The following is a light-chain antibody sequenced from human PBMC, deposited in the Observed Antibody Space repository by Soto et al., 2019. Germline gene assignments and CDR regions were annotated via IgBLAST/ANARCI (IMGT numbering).Light chain of an antibody. Sequence: EIVLTQSPATLSVSPGERATLSCRASQSVSSNLAWYQQKPGQAPRLLIYDASSRATGIPARFSGSGSGTEFTLTISSLQSEDFALYYCQQYDNLPPYTFGQGTKLEIK. CDR1: QSVSSN. CDR2: DAS. V-gene: IGKV3-15*01. CDR3: QQYDNLPPYT. J-gene: IGKJ2*01.